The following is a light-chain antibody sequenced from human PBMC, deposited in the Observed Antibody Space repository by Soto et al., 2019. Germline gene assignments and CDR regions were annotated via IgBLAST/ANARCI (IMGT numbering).Light chain of an antibody. J-gene: IGLJ3*02. CDR3: QSYDSSLSGWV. V-gene: IGLV1-40*01. CDR1: SSNIGAGYD. CDR2: GNS. Sequence: QSVLTQPPSLSGAPGQRVTISCTGNSSNIGAGYDVHWYQQLPGTAPKLLIYGNSNRPSGVPDRFSGSKSGTSVSLAITGLQAEDEADYYCQSYDSSLSGWVFGGGTKVTVL.